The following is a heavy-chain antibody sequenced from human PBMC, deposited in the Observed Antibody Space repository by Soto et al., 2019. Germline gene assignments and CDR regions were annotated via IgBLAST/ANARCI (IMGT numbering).Heavy chain of an antibody. V-gene: IGHV4-39*01. Sequence: SSETLSLTCTVSGGSISSSSYYWGWIRQPPGKGLEWIGSIYYSGSTYYNPSLKSRVTISVDTSKNQFSLKLSSVTAADTAVYSCAIQDGGVVYWGQGTLVTVSS. CDR3: AIQDGGVVY. CDR1: GGSISSSSYY. J-gene: IGHJ4*02. D-gene: IGHD3-16*01. CDR2: IYYSGST.